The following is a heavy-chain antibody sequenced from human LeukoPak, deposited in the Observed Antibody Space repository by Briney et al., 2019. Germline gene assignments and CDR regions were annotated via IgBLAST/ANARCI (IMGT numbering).Heavy chain of an antibody. CDR1: GFSISSYW. D-gene: IGHD6-6*01. Sequence: GGSLRLSCAASGFSISSYWMHWVRQAPGKGLEYVSAISSNGDSTYYADSVKGRFTISRDNSRHTLSLQMNGLRADDTAVYYCAKGSAAARPYYFDSWGQGTLVAVSS. CDR3: AKGSAAARPYYFDS. V-gene: IGHV3-64*04. J-gene: IGHJ4*02. CDR2: ISSNGDST.